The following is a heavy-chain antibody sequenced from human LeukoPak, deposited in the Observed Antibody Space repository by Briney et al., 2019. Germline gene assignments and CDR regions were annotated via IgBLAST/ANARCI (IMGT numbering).Heavy chain of an antibody. D-gene: IGHD2-21*02. Sequence: SGGSLRLSCAASRFSVSNYYMSWVRQPPGKGLEWVSVMYTGGGRYYGDSVKGRFTISRDNSKNTVFLQMNSLRVEDTALYYCTRGQSYSGADCYSDWGQGTLVTVSS. J-gene: IGHJ4*02. CDR2: MYTGGGR. V-gene: IGHV3-66*01. CDR1: RFSVSNYY. CDR3: TRGQSYSGADCYSD.